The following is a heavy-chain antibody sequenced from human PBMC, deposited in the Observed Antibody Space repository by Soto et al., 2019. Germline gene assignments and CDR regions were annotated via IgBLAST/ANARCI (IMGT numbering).Heavy chain of an antibody. J-gene: IGHJ4*02. Sequence: EVQLVESGGGLVPPGGSLRLYCAGAGFTFSSYWMSWVRQAPGKGLEWVANIKQDGSEKYYVDSVNGRFTISRDNAKNSLYLQMPSLRVEDTAVYYCAREKRANGYFDYWGQGTLVAVSP. CDR2: IKQDGSEK. CDR3: AREKRANGYFDY. D-gene: IGHD6-25*01. CDR1: GFTFSSYW. V-gene: IGHV3-7*01.